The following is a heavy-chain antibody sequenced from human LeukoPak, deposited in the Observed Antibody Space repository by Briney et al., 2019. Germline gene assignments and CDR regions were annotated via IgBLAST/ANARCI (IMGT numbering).Heavy chain of an antibody. Sequence: GGSLRLSCVASGFTFSNYWIHWVRQAPGKGLVWVSRTNNDGNSTTYADFVKGRFTSSRDNAKNTLYLQMDSLRAEDTAVYYCTRSVFPYYFDCWGQGTLVTVSS. D-gene: IGHD3-10*02. V-gene: IGHV3-74*01. CDR2: TNNDGNST. J-gene: IGHJ4*02. CDR3: TRSVFPYYFDC. CDR1: GFTFSNYW.